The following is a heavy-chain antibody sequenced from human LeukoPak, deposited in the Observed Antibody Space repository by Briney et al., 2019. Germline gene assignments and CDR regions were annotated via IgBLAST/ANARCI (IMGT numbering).Heavy chain of an antibody. CDR2: IIPILGIA. CDR3: ARALSYYYDSSGYVSIGYFDY. V-gene: IGHV1-69*04. CDR1: GYTFTDYY. D-gene: IGHD3-22*01. Sequence: ASVKVSCKASGYTFTDYYMHWVRQAPGQGLEWMGRIIPILGIANYAQKFQGRVTITADKSTSTAYMELSSLRSEDTAVYYCARALSYYYDSSGYVSIGYFDYWGQGTLVTVSS. J-gene: IGHJ4*02.